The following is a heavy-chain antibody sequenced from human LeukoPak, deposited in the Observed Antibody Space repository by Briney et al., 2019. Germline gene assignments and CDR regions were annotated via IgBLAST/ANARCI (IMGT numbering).Heavy chain of an antibody. V-gene: IGHV3-30*04. D-gene: IGHD1-26*01. Sequence: GGSLRLSCAASGFTFNSYAIYWVRQRPGKGLEWVAVISYDGSNKYYADSVKGRFTISRDNSKNTLYLQMNSLRAEDTAVYYCARDGIVGATTHSWFDPWGQGTLVTVSS. CDR1: GFTFNSYA. J-gene: IGHJ5*02. CDR3: ARDGIVGATTHSWFDP. CDR2: ISYDGSNK.